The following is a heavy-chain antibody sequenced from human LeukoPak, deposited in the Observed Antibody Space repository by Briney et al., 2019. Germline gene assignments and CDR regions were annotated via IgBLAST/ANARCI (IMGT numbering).Heavy chain of an antibody. CDR1: GFTFSSYA. Sequence: GGSLRLSCVASGFTFSSYAMSWVRQAPGKGLEWVSSISASGGNTYYADSVQGRFTITRDNSKNTLYLQMNSLRAEDTVVFYCAKGDRSGSYSYFDYWGQGTLVTVSS. CDR2: ISASGGNT. CDR3: AKGDRSGSYSYFDY. D-gene: IGHD3-10*01. J-gene: IGHJ4*02. V-gene: IGHV3-23*01.